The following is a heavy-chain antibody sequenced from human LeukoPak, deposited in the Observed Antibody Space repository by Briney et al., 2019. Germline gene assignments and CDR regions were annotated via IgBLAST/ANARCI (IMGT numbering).Heavy chain of an antibody. Sequence: GGSLRLSCAASGFTFSSYWMSWVRQVPGKGLEWVANINQDGSAKYYVDSVKGRFTISRDNAKNSLELQMNSLRAEDTAVYYCGASMDVWGQGTTVTVSS. CDR1: GFTFSSYW. J-gene: IGHJ6*02. CDR2: INQDGSAK. V-gene: IGHV3-7*01. CDR3: GASMDV. D-gene: IGHD3-10*01.